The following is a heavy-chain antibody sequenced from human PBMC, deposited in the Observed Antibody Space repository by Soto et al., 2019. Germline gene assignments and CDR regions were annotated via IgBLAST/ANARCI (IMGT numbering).Heavy chain of an antibody. CDR3: AREGVHNYTEYYFDY. CDR2: ISGIRDYI. D-gene: IGHD3-10*01. V-gene: IGHV3-21*06. CDR1: GVTLSYYT. Sequence: PGGSLRLSCAASGVTLSYYTVHWVRRAPGKGLEWVSSISGIRDYIRYADSVKGRFTISRDNAKTSLYLQMNSLTAEDTAVYYCAREGVHNYTEYYFDYWGQGTLVTVSS. J-gene: IGHJ4*02.